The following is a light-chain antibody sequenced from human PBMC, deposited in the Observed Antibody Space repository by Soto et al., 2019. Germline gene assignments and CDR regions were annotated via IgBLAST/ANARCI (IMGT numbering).Light chain of an antibody. J-gene: IGLJ1*01. CDR3: SSYTSSSTPHYV. CDR2: EVS. CDR1: SSDVGGYNY. Sequence: QSVLAQPASVSGSPGQSITISCTGTSSDVGGYNYVSWYQQHPGKAPKLMIYEVSNRPSGVSNRFSGSKSGNTASLTITGLQAKDDADYYCSSYTSSSTPHYVFGTGTKVTVL. V-gene: IGLV2-14*01.